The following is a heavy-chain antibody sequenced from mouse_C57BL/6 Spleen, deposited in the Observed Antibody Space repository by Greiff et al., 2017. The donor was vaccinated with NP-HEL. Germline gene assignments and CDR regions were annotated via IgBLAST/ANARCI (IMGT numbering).Heavy chain of an antibody. D-gene: IGHD1-1*01. CDR3: TYPYGSSYGFAY. CDR1: GFNIKDDY. V-gene: IGHV14-4*01. Sequence: VQLQQSGAELVRPGASVKLSCTASGFNIKDDYMHWVKQRPEQGLEWIGWIDPENGDTEYASKSQGKATITADTSSNTAYLQLSSLTSEDTAVYYCTYPYGSSYGFAYWGQGTLVTVSA. J-gene: IGHJ3*01. CDR2: IDPENGDT.